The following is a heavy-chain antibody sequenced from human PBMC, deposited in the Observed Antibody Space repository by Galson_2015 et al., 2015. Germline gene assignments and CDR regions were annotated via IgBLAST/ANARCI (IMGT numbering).Heavy chain of an antibody. CDR1: GYSFINCG. Sequence: SVKVSCKASGYSFINCGINWVRQAPGQGLEWVGWISPYNGHTNFAQKLPDRVTMTTDTSTGTAYMELRSLTSDDTAVYYCARDPIASAGSPPYYYYFYMDVWGKGTTVTVSS. J-gene: IGHJ6*03. CDR3: ARDPIASAGSPPYYYYFYMDV. D-gene: IGHD6-13*01. CDR2: ISPYNGHT. V-gene: IGHV1-18*01.